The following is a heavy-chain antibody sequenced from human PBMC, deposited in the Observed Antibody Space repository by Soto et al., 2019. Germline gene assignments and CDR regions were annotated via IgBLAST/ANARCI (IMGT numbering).Heavy chain of an antibody. CDR3: ARDGPYITMVRGKRGSGYYYMDV. CDR2: INAGNGNT. CDR1: GYTFPSYA. V-gene: IGHV1-3*01. D-gene: IGHD3-10*01. Sequence: ASVKVSCKASGYTFPSYAMHWVRQAPGQRREWMGWINAGNGNTKYSQKFQGRVTITRDTSASTAYMELSSLRSEDTAVYYCARDGPYITMVRGKRGSGYYYMDVWGKGATVTVSS. J-gene: IGHJ6*03.